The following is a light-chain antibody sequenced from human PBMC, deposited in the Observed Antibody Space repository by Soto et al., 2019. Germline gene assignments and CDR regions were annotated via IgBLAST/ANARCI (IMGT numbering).Light chain of an antibody. CDR2: EVR. V-gene: IGLV2-14*01. J-gene: IGLJ3*02. CDR1: MRDVGAYNL. CDR3: CSYGARSTLV. Sequence: QSVLTQPASVSGSAGQSITISCSGTMRDVGAYNLVSWYQQQPGTAPKLIIYEVRNRSSGIYSRFSGSRSGNKASLTISGLQSEDEGDYYCCSYGARSTLVFGGGTKLTVL.